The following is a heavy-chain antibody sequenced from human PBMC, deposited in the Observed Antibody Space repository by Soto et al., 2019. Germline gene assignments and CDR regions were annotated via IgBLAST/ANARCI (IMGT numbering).Heavy chain of an antibody. CDR1: GFSFSDYY. CDR2: ISYSGNDI. Sequence: QVQLVESGGGLVKPGGSLRLSCAASGFSFSDYYMTWIRQAPGKGLEWVSYISYSGNDIYYADSVKGRFTISRDNAKNSLYLQMNSLRAEDTAVFYCARGILGPAAMFGLFDFWCQGTLVTVSS. D-gene: IGHD2-2*01. J-gene: IGHJ4*02. V-gene: IGHV3-11*01. CDR3: ARGILGPAAMFGLFDF.